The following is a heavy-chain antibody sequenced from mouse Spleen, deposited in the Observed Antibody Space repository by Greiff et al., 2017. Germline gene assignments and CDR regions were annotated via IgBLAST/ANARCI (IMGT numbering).Heavy chain of an antibody. V-gene: IGHV5-6*01. CDR2: ISSGGSYT. Sequence: EVKLMESGGDLVKPGGSLKLSCAASGFTFSSYGMSWVRQTPDKRLEWVATISSGGSYTYYPDSVKGRFTISRDNAKNTLYLQMSSLKSEDTAMYYCARHCITTVVATKAMDYWGQGTSVTVSS. CDR3: ARHCITTVVATKAMDY. D-gene: IGHD1-1*01. J-gene: IGHJ4*01. CDR1: GFTFSSYG.